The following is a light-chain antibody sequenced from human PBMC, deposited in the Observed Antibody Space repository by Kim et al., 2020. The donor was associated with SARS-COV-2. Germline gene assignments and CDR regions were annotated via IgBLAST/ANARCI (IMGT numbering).Light chain of an antibody. J-gene: IGLJ2*01. CDR1: SSDVGGYNY. CDR3: CSYAHSDSVL. CDR2: DVS. Sequence: QSALTQPRSVSGSPGQSITISCTGTSSDVGGYNYVSWYQQHPGKAPKVIIYDVSNRPSGIPDRFSGSKSGNTASLTISGLQTEDEGDYHCCSYAHSDSVLFGGGTQLTVL. V-gene: IGLV2-11*01.